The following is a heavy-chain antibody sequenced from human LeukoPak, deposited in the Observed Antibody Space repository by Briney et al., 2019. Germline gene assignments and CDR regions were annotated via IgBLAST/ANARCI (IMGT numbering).Heavy chain of an antibody. CDR1: GFTFSSYS. CDR3: GIVVVPAAKGYAFDI. J-gene: IGHJ3*02. Sequence: PGGSLRLSCAASGFTFSSYSMNWVRQAPGKGLEWVSSISSSSSYIYYADSVKGRFTISRDNAKNSLYLQMNSLRAEDTAVYYCGIVVVPAAKGYAFDIWGQGTMVTVSS. D-gene: IGHD2-2*01. CDR2: ISSSSSYI. V-gene: IGHV3-21*01.